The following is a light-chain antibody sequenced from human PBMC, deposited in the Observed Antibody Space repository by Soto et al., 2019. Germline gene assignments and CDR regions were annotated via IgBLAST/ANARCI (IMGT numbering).Light chain of an antibody. J-gene: IGLJ1*01. Sequence: QSALTQPPSASGTPGQRVTISCSGSRSSVGSNTVNWYQHLPGTAPKLLIYSNNQRPSGVPDRFSGSKSGTSASLAISGLQSEDAADYYCAAWDDSLSGRYVFGTGTKLTVL. V-gene: IGLV1-44*01. CDR2: SNN. CDR3: AAWDDSLSGRYV. CDR1: RSSVGSNT.